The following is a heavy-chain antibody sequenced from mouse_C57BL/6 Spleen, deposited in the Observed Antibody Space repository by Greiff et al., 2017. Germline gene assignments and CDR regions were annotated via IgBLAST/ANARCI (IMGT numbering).Heavy chain of an antibody. D-gene: IGHD2-4*01. CDR2: IYPGNSDT. V-gene: IGHV1-5*01. CDR3: TTEDYDGSAWFAY. CDR1: GYTFTSYW. J-gene: IGHJ3*01. Sequence: EVQLQQSGTVLARPGASVKMSCTTSGYTFTSYWMHWVKQRPGQGLEWIGAIYPGNSDTSYNQKFKGKAKLTAVTSASTAYMELSSLTNEDSAVYYGTTEDYDGSAWFAYWGQGTLVTVSA.